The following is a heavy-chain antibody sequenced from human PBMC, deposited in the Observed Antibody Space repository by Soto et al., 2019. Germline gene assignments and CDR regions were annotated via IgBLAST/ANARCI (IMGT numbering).Heavy chain of an antibody. CDR3: AHRLTLNSDWNYGRFDY. Sequence: QITLKESGPTLVKPTQTLTLTCTFYGFSLTTYGVGVGRVGQPPGKALEWLALIYWDDDKRYSPSQKTRLTITKDTSKNHVVLTMTNMDPVDTATYYCAHRLTLNSDWNYGRFDYWGQGTLVTVSS. CDR2: IYWDDDK. D-gene: IGHD1-7*01. J-gene: IGHJ4*02. V-gene: IGHV2-5*02. CDR1: GFSLTTYGVG.